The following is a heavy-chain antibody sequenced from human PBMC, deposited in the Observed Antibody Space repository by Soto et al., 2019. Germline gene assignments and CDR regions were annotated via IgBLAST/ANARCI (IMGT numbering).Heavy chain of an antibody. CDR2: IYNSGST. CDR3: ASMGYHYGSGSYPLDY. D-gene: IGHD3-10*01. V-gene: IGHV4-59*08. Sequence: WTWIRQPPGKGLEWIGFIYNSGSTHYNPSLRSRVTISVDTSKNQFSLKLRSVTAADTAVYYCASMGYHYGSGSYPLDYWGQGTLATVSS. J-gene: IGHJ4*02.